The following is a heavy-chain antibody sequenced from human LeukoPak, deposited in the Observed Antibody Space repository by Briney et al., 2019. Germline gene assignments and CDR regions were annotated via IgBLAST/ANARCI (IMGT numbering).Heavy chain of an antibody. CDR3: ARGPLPVQLELWADY. CDR2: ISWNSGSI. Sequence: PGRSLRLSCAASGFTFDDYAMHWVRQAPGKGLEWVSGISWNSGSIGYADSVKGRFTISRDNSKNTLYLQMNSLRAEDTAVYYCARGPLPVQLELWADYWGQGTLVTVSS. J-gene: IGHJ4*02. D-gene: IGHD1-1*01. V-gene: IGHV3-9*01. CDR1: GFTFDDYA.